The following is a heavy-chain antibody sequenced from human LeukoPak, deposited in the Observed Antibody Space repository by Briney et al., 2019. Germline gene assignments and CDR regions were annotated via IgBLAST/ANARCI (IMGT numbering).Heavy chain of an antibody. CDR2: IIPIFGTA. CDR1: GGTFSSYA. J-gene: IGHJ3*02. V-gene: IGHV1-69*13. CDR3: AREKAVRDAFDI. D-gene: IGHD4-17*01. Sequence: SVNVSCKASGGTFSSYAISWVRQAPGQGLEWMGGIIPIFGTANYAQKFQGRVTITADESTSTAYMELSSLRSEDTAVYYCAREKAVRDAFDIWGQGTMVTVSS.